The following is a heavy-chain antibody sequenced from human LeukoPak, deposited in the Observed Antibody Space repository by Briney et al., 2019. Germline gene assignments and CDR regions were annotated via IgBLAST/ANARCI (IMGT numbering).Heavy chain of an antibody. J-gene: IGHJ6*03. CDR3: AIAPRYYYYYMDF. CDR1: VGSFSGYY. V-gene: IGHV4-34*01. Sequence: SETLSLTCAVSVGSFSGYYWSWIRQPPGKGLGWIGEINHSGSTNYNPSLKSRVTISVDTSKNQFSLKLSSVTAADTAVYCCAIAPRYYYYYMDFWGKGTTVTVSS. CDR2: INHSGST.